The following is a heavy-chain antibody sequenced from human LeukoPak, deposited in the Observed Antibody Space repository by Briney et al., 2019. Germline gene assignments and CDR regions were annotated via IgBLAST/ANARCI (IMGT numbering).Heavy chain of an antibody. D-gene: IGHD6-13*01. CDR2: ISYDGSHR. CDR1: GFTFSSSG. J-gene: IGHJ4*02. Sequence: QSGGSLRLSCAASGFTFSSSGMHWVRQAPGKGLEWVAVISYDGSHRYYADSVKGRFTISRDDSKNTLYLEMNSLRAEDTAVYYCAKDRSSSWSFDYWGQGTLVIVSS. V-gene: IGHV3-30*18. CDR3: AKDRSSSWSFDY.